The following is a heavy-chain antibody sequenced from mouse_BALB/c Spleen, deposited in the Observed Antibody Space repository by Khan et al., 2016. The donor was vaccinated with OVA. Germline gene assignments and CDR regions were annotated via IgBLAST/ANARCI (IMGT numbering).Heavy chain of an antibody. CDR3: AREEALYYCDY. V-gene: IGHV1-76*01. Sequence: QVQLKQSGAELVRPGASVKLSCKTSGYTFTSYGIHWVKQRSGKGLEWIARIYPGTNNTYYNEKFKDKATLTADKSSSTAYMQLSSLKSEDSAVYFCAREEALYYCDYWGQGTTLTVSS. CDR2: IYPGTNNT. CDR1: GYTFTSYG. J-gene: IGHJ2*01. D-gene: IGHD3-2*02.